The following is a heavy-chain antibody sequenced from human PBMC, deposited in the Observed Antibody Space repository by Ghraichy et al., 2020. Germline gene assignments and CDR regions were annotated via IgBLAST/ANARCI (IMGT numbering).Heavy chain of an antibody. V-gene: IGHV4-39*01. Sequence: SETLSLTCTVSGGSISSSSYYWGWIRQPPGKGLEWIGSIYYRGSTYYNPSLKSRVPISVATSKNQFSLKLSPVTAADTAVYYCACRTYYDFWSAWRDEYFQHWGQCTLVTVAS. D-gene: IGHD3-3*01. CDR1: GGSISSSSYY. CDR2: IYYRGST. J-gene: IGHJ1*01. CDR3: ACRTYYDFWSAWRDEYFQH.